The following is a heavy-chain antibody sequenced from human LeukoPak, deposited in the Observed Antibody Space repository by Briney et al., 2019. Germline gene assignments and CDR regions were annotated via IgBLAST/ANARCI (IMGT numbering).Heavy chain of an antibody. D-gene: IGHD6-6*01. Sequence: ASVKVSCKASGYTFTSYDISWVRQAPGQGLECMGLISTYNDNTHYAQKLQGRVTMTTDTSTSTVYMELKSLRSDDTAVYYCARIQSRIIAARPGNPAFDYWGRGTLVTVSS. J-gene: IGHJ4*02. CDR2: ISTYNDNT. CDR3: ARIQSRIIAARPGNPAFDY. V-gene: IGHV1-18*01. CDR1: GYTFTSYD.